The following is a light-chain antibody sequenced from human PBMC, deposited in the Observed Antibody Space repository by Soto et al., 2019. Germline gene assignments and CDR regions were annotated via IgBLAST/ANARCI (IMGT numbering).Light chain of an antibody. V-gene: IGKV3-11*01. J-gene: IGKJ5*01. CDR1: QNISVY. CDR3: QQRNNWPPGIT. Sequence: EIVFAQYPTTLSFSPGERNTPSCRALQNISVYLAWYRQKPGQAPRLLIYAASNRATGIPARFSGSGSGTDFTLTISSLEPEDFAVYYCQQRNNWPPGITFGQGTRLEIK. CDR2: AAS.